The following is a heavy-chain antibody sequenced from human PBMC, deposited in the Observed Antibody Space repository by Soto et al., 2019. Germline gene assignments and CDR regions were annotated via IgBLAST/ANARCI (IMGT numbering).Heavy chain of an antibody. Sequence: QVQLVQSGAEVKKPGSSVKVSCKTSGVSFNNNGIGWVRQAPGHGLEWMGGVSPPFRTSNYARKFQGRISITADASTGTVNMELSSLTSEDTAQYYRARVLYYGSGSYSPYGMDVWGQGTTVTVPS. V-gene: IGHV1-69*01. CDR2: VSPPFRTS. CDR3: ARVLYYGSGSYSPYGMDV. J-gene: IGHJ6*02. D-gene: IGHD3-10*01. CDR1: GVSFNNNG.